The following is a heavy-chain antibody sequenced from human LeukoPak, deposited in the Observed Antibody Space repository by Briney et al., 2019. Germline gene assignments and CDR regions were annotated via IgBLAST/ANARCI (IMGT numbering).Heavy chain of an antibody. V-gene: IGHV3-9*01. CDR3: AKDNYGDYAFDY. Sequence: GGSLRLSCAASGFTFDDYAMPWVRQAPGKGLEWVSGISWNSGGIGYADSVKGRFTISRDNAKNSLYLQMNSLRAEDTALYYCAKDNYGDYAFDYWGQGTLVTVSS. J-gene: IGHJ4*02. D-gene: IGHD4-17*01. CDR2: ISWNSGGI. CDR1: GFTFDDYA.